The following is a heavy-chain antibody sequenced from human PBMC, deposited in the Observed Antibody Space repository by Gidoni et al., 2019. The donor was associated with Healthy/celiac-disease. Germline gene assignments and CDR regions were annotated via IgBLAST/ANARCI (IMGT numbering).Heavy chain of an antibody. CDR3: ARDERYYDSSGYLRY. V-gene: IGHV3-33*01. J-gene: IGHJ4*02. CDR1: GFTFSSYG. CDR2: IWYDGSNK. D-gene: IGHD3-22*01. Sequence: QVQLVESGGGVVQPGGSLRLSCAASGFTFSSYGMHWVRQAPGKGLGWVAVIWYDGSNKYYADSVKGRFTISRDNSKNTLYLQMNSLRAEDTAVYYCARDERYYDSSGYLRYWGQGTLVTVSS.